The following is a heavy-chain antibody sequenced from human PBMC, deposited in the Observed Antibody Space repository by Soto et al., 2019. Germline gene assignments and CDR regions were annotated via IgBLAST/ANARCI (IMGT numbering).Heavy chain of an antibody. J-gene: IGHJ6*02. CDR1: GASFNTYA. Sequence: SVKVSCKTSGASFNTYAIIWVRQAPGQGLEWVGEIIPIFGTTKYTEKLEGRVTLTADKSTGTAYMELTSLESEDTAIYFCARKSNIRFYGMDVWGQGTTVTVSS. D-gene: IGHD3-16*01. V-gene: IGHV1-69*06. CDR3: ARKSNIRFYGMDV. CDR2: IIPIFGTT.